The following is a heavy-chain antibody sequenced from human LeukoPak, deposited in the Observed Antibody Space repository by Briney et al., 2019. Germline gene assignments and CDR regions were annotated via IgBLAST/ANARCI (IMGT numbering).Heavy chain of an antibody. V-gene: IGHV1-69*13. CDR2: IIPIFGTA. CDR1: GYTFTSYG. CDR3: AREVPAATPLFAFDI. D-gene: IGHD2-2*01. Sequence: ASVKVSCKASGYTFTSYGISWVRQAPGQGLEWMGGIIPIFGTANYAQKFQGRVTITADESTSTAYMELSSLRSGDTAVYYCAREVPAATPLFAFDIWGQGTMVTVSS. J-gene: IGHJ3*02.